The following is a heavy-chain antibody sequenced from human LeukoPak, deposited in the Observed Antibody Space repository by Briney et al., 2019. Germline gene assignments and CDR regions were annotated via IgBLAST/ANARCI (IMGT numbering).Heavy chain of an antibody. D-gene: IGHD6-6*01. Sequence: GGSLRLSCAASGFTFNTFAMSWVRRAPGKGLEWVSTISAGGDNTYYADSEMGRFTISRDNSKNTLYLQMNSLRVEDTAIYYCVRGIVARLSDYWGQGTLVTVSS. CDR1: GFTFNTFA. J-gene: IGHJ4*02. CDR3: VRGIVARLSDY. CDR2: ISAGGDNT. V-gene: IGHV3-23*01.